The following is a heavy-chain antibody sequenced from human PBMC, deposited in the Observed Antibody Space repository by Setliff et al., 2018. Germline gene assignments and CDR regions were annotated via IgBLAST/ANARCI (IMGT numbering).Heavy chain of an antibody. CDR3: AKTAKPFYCYMDV. CDR1: GFTFSSYG. CDR2: IHYDGSYE. Sequence: GGSLRLSCAASGFTFSSYGMHWVRQAPGKGLEWVTIIHYDGSYEYYADSVKGRFTISRDNSKNTLYLQMNSLRAEDTAVYYCAKTAKPFYCYMDVWGKGTTVTVSS. D-gene: IGHD2-21*02. V-gene: IGHV3-30*02. J-gene: IGHJ6*03.